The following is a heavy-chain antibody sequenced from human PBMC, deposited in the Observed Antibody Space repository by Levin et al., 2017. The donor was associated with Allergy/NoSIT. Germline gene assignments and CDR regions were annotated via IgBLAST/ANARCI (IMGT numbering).Heavy chain of an antibody. J-gene: IGHJ4*02. CDR2: IKQDGSEK. CDR1: GFTFSSYW. V-gene: IGHV3-7*01. D-gene: IGHD4-17*01. CDR3: ARDIFPVYGDYVTGDY. Sequence: ASVKVSCAASGFTFSSYWMSWVRQAPGKGLEWVANIKQDGSEKYYVDSVKGRFTISRDNAKNSLCLQMNSLRAEDTAVYYCARDIFPVYGDYVTGDYWGQGTLVTVSS.